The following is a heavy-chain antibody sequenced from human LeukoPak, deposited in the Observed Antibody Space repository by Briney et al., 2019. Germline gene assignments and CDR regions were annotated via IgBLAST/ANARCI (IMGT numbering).Heavy chain of an antibody. D-gene: IGHD1-1*01. CDR2: ISYDGTND. J-gene: IGHJ5*02. V-gene: IGHV3-30*03. Sequence: GGSLRLSCAASGFTFRSYGMHWVRQAPGKGLEWVAFISYDGTNDNYADSVKGRFTVSRDNSKNTVDLQMNSLRTEDTAVYYSARGNGAPNWFDPWGQGTLVTVSS. CDR1: GFTFRSYG. CDR3: ARGNGAPNWFDP.